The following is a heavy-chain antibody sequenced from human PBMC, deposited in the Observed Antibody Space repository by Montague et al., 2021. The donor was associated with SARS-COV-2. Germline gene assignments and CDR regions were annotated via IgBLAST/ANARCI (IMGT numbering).Heavy chain of an antibody. D-gene: IGHD2-15*01. V-gene: IGHV4-34*01. CDR3: ARARYSFSLARGANWFDL. CDR1: GESFSGYY. Sequence: SETLSLTCAVSGESFSGYYWSWIRQPPGKGLEWIGDINHTGSTNYNPSLKSRVTLSVDTPKNHFSLKLSSVTAADTAVYYCARARYSFSLARGANWFDLWGQGALVTVSS. J-gene: IGHJ5*02. CDR2: INHTGST.